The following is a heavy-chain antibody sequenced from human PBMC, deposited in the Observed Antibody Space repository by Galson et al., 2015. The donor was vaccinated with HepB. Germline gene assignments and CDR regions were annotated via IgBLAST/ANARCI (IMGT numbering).Heavy chain of an antibody. CDR3: ARDGSHYGDYEATFDY. D-gene: IGHD4-17*01. CDR1: GGSISSYY. V-gene: IGHV4-4*07. CDR2: IYTSGST. J-gene: IGHJ4*02. Sequence: LSLTCTVSGGSISSYYWSWIRQPAGKGLEWIGRIYTSGSTNYNPSLKSRVTMSVDTSKNQFSLKLSSVTAADTAVYYCARDGSHYGDYEATFDYWGQGTLVTVSS.